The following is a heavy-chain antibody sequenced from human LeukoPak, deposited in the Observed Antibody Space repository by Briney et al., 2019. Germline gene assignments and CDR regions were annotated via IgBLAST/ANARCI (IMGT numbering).Heavy chain of an antibody. CDR1: GGSISSYY. CDR3: ARGGSYVSSFDY. Sequence: SETLSLTCTVSGGSISSYYWSWIRQPAGKGLEWIGRIYTSGNTNYNPSLKSRVTMSVDTSKNQFSLKLSSVTAADTAVYYCARGGSYVSSFDYWGQGTLVTVSS. V-gene: IGHV4-4*07. CDR2: IYTSGNT. J-gene: IGHJ4*02. D-gene: IGHD6-6*01.